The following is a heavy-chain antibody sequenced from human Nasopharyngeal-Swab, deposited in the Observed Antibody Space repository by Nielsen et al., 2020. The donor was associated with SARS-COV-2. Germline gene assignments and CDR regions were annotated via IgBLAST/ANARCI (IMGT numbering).Heavy chain of an antibody. D-gene: IGHD4-17*01. CDR3: VRDESGDYLGLPFDS. CDR2: VFYTGT. J-gene: IGHJ4*02. Sequence: SETLSLTCRVSGASISTRTYYWGWILQSPEKGLQWIGPVFYTGTYYNPSLQSRVTISVDTSKNQFSLKLTSVTAAATAVYYCVRDESGDYLGLPFDSWGPGTLVTVSS. CDR1: GASISTRTYY. V-gene: IGHV4-39*07.